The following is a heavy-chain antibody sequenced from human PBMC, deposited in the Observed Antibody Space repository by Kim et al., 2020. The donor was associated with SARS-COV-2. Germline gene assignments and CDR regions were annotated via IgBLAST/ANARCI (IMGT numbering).Heavy chain of an antibody. CDR1: GYTFTSYA. D-gene: IGHD5-12*01. CDR2: TNTNTRNP. CDR3: ARDYSGYDWYYYCGMDV. J-gene: IGHJ6*02. V-gene: IGHV7-4-1*02. Sequence: ASVKVSCKASGYTFTSYAMNWVRQAPGQGLEWMGWTNTNTRNPTYAQGFTGRFVFSLDTSVSTAYLQISGLKAEDTAVYYCARDYSGYDWYYYCGMDVWGQGTTVTVSS.